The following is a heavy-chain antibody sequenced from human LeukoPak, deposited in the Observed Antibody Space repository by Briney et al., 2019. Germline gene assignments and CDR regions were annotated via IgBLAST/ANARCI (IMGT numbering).Heavy chain of an antibody. D-gene: IGHD3-10*01. J-gene: IGHJ4*02. CDR2: IYTSGST. CDR1: GGSISSYY. V-gene: IGHV4-4*07. Sequence: SETLSLTCTVSGGSISSYYWSWIRQPAGKGLEWIGRIYTSGSTNYNPSLKSRVTMSVDTSKNQFSLKLSSVTAADTAVYYCARESYYGSGSYISDYWGQGTLVTVSS. CDR3: ARESYYGSGSYISDY.